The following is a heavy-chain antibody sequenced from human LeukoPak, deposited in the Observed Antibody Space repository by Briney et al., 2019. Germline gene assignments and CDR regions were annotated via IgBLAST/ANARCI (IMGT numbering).Heavy chain of an antibody. D-gene: IGHD6-25*01. CDR2: ISTYDGDT. V-gene: IGHV1-18*01. J-gene: IGHJ4*02. Sequence: ASVKVSCKASGYTFTRYGISWVRQAPGQGLEWMEWISTYDGDTHYAQKLQGRVTMTTDTSTSTAYMELRSLRSDDTAVYYCAREGAAQGVYFDYWAREPWSPSPQ. CDR3: AREGAAQGVYFDY. CDR1: GYTFTRYG.